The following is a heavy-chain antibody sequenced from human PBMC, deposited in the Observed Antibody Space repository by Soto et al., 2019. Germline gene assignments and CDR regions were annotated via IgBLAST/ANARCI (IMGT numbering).Heavy chain of an antibody. D-gene: IGHD3-3*01. J-gene: IGHJ6*04. V-gene: IGHV3-33*08. Sequence: GGSLRLSCAASGFTFSSYGMHWVRQAPGKGLEWVAVIWYDGSNKYYADSVKGRFTISRDNSKNTLYLQMNSLRAEDTAVYYWARDGVNYDMDVWGKGTTVTVSS. CDR1: GFTFSSYG. CDR3: ARDGVNYDMDV. CDR2: IWYDGSNK.